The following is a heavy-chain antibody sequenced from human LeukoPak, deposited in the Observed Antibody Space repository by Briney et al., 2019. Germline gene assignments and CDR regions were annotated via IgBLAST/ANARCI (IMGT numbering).Heavy chain of an antibody. CDR1: GFTFSSYG. J-gene: IGHJ4*02. V-gene: IGHV3-33*01. CDR3: AREGPRGNSQFDY. D-gene: IGHD2/OR15-2a*01. Sequence: GGSLRLSCAASGFTFSSYGMHWVRQAPGKGLEWVALIWYDGSNKYYTDSVKGRLTISGDNSKNTLYLQMNSLRAEDTAIYYCAREGPRGNSQFDYWGQGTLVTVSS. CDR2: IWYDGSNK.